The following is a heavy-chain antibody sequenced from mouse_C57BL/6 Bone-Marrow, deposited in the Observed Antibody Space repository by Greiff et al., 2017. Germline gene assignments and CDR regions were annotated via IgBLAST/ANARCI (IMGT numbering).Heavy chain of an antibody. Sequence: QVQLQQPGAELVKPGASVKLSCKASGYTFTSYWMQWVKQRPGQGLEWIGEIDPSDSYTNYNQKFKGKATFTVDTSSSTAYMQLSSLTSEDSAVYYCARGGNYGFFFDYWGQGTTLTVSS. CDR2: IDPSDSYT. D-gene: IGHD2-1*01. J-gene: IGHJ2*01. V-gene: IGHV1-50*01. CDR1: GYTFTSYW. CDR3: ARGGNYGFFFDY.